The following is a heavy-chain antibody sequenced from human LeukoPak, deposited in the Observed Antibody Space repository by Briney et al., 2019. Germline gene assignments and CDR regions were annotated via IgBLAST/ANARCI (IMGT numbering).Heavy chain of an antibody. Sequence: SGTLSLTCTVSGGSISSYYWSWIRQPPGKGLEWVGYIYYSGSTNYNPSLKSRVTISVDTSKNKFSLKLSSVTAADTAVYYCARYSSSWYYFAYWGQGTLVTVSS. CDR3: ARYSSSWYYFAY. CDR1: GGSISSYY. D-gene: IGHD6-13*01. J-gene: IGHJ4*02. CDR2: IYYSGST. V-gene: IGHV4-59*01.